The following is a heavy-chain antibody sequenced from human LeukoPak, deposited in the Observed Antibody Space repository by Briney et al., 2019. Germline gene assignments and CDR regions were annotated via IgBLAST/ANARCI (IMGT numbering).Heavy chain of an antibody. V-gene: IGHV3-48*01. Sequence: PGGSLRLSCAASGFTFSTYSMNWVRQAPGKGLEWVSYITGSSTTIFYADSVRGRFTISRDNAKNSLYLQMNSLRVEDTAIYYCARDIELSTWGLGTLVTVSS. D-gene: IGHD3-16*02. CDR2: ITGSSTTI. J-gene: IGHJ3*01. CDR1: GFTFSTYS. CDR3: ARDIELST.